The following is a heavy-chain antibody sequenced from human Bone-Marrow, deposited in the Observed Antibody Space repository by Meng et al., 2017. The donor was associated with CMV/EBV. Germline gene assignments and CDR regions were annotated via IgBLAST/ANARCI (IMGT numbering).Heavy chain of an antibody. Sequence: GESLKISCAASGFTFSSYWMSWVRQAPGKGLEWVANIKQDGSEKYYVDSVKGRFTISRDNAKNSLYLQMNSLRAEDTAVYYCAREGGYCSSTSCYGDWFDPWGQGTRVTVSS. D-gene: IGHD2-2*01. J-gene: IGHJ5*02. CDR2: IKQDGSEK. V-gene: IGHV3-7*01. CDR3: AREGGYCSSTSCYGDWFDP. CDR1: GFTFSSYW.